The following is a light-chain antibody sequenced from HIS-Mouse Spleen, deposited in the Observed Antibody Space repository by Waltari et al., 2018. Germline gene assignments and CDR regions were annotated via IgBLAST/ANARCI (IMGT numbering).Light chain of an antibody. CDR3: AAWDDSLSGPV. J-gene: IGLJ3*02. Sequence: QSVLTQPPSASGTPGQRVTIPCSGSSPNIGSNYVYWYQQLPGTAPKLLIYRNNQRPSGVPDRFSCSKSGTSASLAISWLRSEDEADYYCAAWDDSLSGPVFGGGTKLTVL. V-gene: IGLV1-47*01. CDR2: RNN. CDR1: SPNIGSNY.